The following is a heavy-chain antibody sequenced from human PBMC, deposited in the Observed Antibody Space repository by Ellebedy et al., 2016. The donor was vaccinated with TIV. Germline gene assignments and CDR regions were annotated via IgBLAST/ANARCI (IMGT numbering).Heavy chain of an antibody. CDR1: GFTFSDYY. Sequence: GGSLRLSXAASGFTFSDYYMSWIRQAPGKGLEWVSYISSSGASVYYADSVKGRFTISRDNANNSLFLQMNGLRAEDTAVYYCARDASLGYYYYYMDVWGKGTTVTVAS. V-gene: IGHV3-11*01. D-gene: IGHD6-6*01. J-gene: IGHJ6*03. CDR2: ISSSGASV. CDR3: ARDASLGYYYYYMDV.